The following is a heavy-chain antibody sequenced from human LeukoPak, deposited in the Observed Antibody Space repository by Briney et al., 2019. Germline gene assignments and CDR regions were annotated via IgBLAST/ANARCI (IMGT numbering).Heavy chain of an antibody. J-gene: IGHJ3*02. CDR1: GGSISSYY. CDR2: IYYSGST. D-gene: IGHD4-17*01. CDR3: ARHHPTADYGDYENAFDI. V-gene: IGHV4-59*08. Sequence: SETLSLTCTVSGGSISSYYWSWIRQPPGKGLEWIGYIYYSGSTNYNPSLKSRVTISVDTSKNQFSLKLSSVTAADTAVYYCARHHPTADYGDYENAFDIWGQGTMVTVSS.